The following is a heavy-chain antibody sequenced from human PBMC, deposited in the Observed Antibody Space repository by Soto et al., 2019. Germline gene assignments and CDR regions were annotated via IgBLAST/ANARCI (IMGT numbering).Heavy chain of an antibody. CDR3: AKAEGSSYGTEYSQH. J-gene: IGHJ1*01. CDR2: IISSGGST. D-gene: IGHD6-13*01. V-gene: IGHV3-23*01. CDR1: GFTFSTYA. Sequence: EVQLLESGGGLVQPGGSLRLSCAAYGFTFSTYAMNWVRQAPGKGLEWVSLIISSGGSTYYADSVKGRFTISRDNSKNTLYLQMNSLRADDTAVYYCAKAEGSSYGTEYSQHWGQGTLVTVSS.